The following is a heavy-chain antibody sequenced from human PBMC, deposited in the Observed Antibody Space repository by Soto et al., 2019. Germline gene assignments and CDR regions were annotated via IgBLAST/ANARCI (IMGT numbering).Heavy chain of an antibody. CDR1: GFTFSDYA. CDR2: IGTRDDI. D-gene: IGHD2-8*01. J-gene: IGHJ5*02. Sequence: GGSLRLSCAPSGFTFSDYAMTWVRQAPGKGLEWVSAIGTRDDIFYAGSVKGRFTISRDDSKNTLYLQMNSLRAEDTALYYCAKDRGSEWFHYNWFDPWGSGTLVNVSS. V-gene: IGHV3-23*01. CDR3: AKDRGSEWFHYNWFDP.